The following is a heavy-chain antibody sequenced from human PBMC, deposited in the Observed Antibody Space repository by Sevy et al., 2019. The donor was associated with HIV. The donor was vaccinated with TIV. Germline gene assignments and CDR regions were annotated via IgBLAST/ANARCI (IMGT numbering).Heavy chain of an antibody. CDR2: IYYSGST. CDR1: GGSISSYY. D-gene: IGHD3-10*01. J-gene: IGHJ4*02. V-gene: IGHV4-59*01. Sequence: SETLSLTCTVSGGSISSYYWSWIRQPPGKGLQWIGYIYYSGSTNYNPSLKSRVTISVDTSKNQFSLKLSSVTAADTAVYYCASGYGSGSSYFDYWGQRTLVTVSS. CDR3: ASGYGSGSSYFDY.